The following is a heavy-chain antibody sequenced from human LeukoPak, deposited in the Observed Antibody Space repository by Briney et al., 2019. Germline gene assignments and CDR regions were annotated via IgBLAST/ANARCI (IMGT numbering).Heavy chain of an antibody. V-gene: IGHV4-31*03. J-gene: IGHJ5*02. CDR2: IYYSGST. D-gene: IGHD2-2*02. CDR1: GGSISSGGYY. CDR3: ARVAAPGYCSSTSCYTVDP. Sequence: SETLSLTCTVSGGSISSGGYYWSWIRQHPGKGLEWIGYIYYSGSTYYNPSLKSRVTISVDTSKNQFSPKLSSVTAAGTAVYYCARVAAPGYCSSTSCYTVDPWGQGTLVTVSS.